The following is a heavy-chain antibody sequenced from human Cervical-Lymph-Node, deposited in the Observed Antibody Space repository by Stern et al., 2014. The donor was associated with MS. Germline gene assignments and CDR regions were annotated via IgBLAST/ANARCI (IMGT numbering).Heavy chain of an antibody. V-gene: IGHV3-23*04. CDR3: AIVVPNCGSPNCFLLY. CDR2: ISDSGGST. D-gene: IGHD2-2*01. Sequence: VQLVESGGGLVQPGGSLRLSCAVSGFTFSNYAMTWVRQAPGKGLEWVSGISDSGGSTRYADSVKGRFTISRDNSKNMLYLQMNSLRADDTALYYCAIVVPNCGSPNCFLLYWGQGTLVTVSS. J-gene: IGHJ4*02. CDR1: GFTFSNYA.